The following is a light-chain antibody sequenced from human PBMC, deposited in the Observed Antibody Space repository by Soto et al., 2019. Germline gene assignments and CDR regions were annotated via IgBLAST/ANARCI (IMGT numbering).Light chain of an antibody. CDR3: QQYNTWLRVT. CDR1: QSVSSS. J-gene: IGKJ1*01. Sequence: EIVMTQSPGTLSVSPGDSATLSCRSSQSVSSSVAWYQQRPGQAPRLLLYSASTRATGIPARFSGSGSGTEFTLTINSLQPEDFAVYYCQQYNTWLRVTFGQGTKWIS. V-gene: IGKV3-15*01. CDR2: SAS.